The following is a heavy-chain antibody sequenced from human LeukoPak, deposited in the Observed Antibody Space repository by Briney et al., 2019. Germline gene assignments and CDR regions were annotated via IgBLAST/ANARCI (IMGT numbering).Heavy chain of an antibody. CDR1: GFTFDDYV. V-gene: IGHV3-11*06. CDR2: ISSRSSYT. CDR3: AKGVNYYDSSGYFDY. D-gene: IGHD3-22*01. Sequence: GGSLRLSCAASGFTFDDYVMHWVRQAPGKGLEWVSYISSRSSYTNYAASVKGRFTISRDNAKNSLFLQMNSLRAEDTAVYYCAKGVNYYDSSGYFDYWGQGTQVTVSS. J-gene: IGHJ4*02.